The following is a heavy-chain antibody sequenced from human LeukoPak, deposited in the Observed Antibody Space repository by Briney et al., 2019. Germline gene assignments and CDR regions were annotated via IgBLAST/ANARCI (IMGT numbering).Heavy chain of an antibody. CDR2: IYSGGST. V-gene: IGHV3-53*01. J-gene: IGHJ6*02. D-gene: IGHD2-2*01. CDR1: GFTVSSNY. CDR3: AREGGYCSSTSCYWDYYGMDV. Sequence: PGGSLRLSCAASGFTVSSNYMSWVRQAPGKGLEWVSVIYSGGSTYYAGSVKGRFTISRDNSKNTLYLQMNSLRAEDTAVYYCAREGGYCSSTSCYWDYYGMDVWGQGTTVTVSS.